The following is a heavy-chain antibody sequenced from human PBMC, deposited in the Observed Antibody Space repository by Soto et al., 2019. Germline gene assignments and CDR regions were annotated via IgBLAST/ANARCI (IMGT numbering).Heavy chain of an antibody. CDR2: ISPSGSIT. J-gene: IGHJ5*02. CDR1: GRTITNHF. CDR3: ARGIKYGDYSRWFDP. V-gene: IGHV1-46*01. D-gene: IGHD4-17*01. Sequence: ASVKVSCKASGRTITNHFMHSVRQAPGQGLEWMGTISPSGSITNYAQKFQGRVTMTRDTSTNTIYMELSSLRSEDTAVYYCARGIKYGDYSRWFDPWGPGTLVTVSS.